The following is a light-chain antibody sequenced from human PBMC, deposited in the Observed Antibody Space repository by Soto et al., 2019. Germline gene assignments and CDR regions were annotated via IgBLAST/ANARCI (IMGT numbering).Light chain of an antibody. CDR3: SSCTSSSTLV. CDR1: SSDVGGYNY. V-gene: IGLV2-14*01. Sequence: QSALTQPASASGSPGQSVTISCTGTSSDVGGYNYVSWYQQHPGKAPKLMIYDVSNRPSGVSNRFSGSKSGNTASLTISGLQAEDEADYYCSSCTSSSTLVFGGGTKLTVL. J-gene: IGLJ2*01. CDR2: DVS.